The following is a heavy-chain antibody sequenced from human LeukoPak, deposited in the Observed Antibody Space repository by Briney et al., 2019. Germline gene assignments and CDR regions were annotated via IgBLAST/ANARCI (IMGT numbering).Heavy chain of an antibody. J-gene: IGHJ4*02. CDR2: INQDGSEK. CDR3: ARGGTFVSDY. CDR1: GFTFSTFW. V-gene: IGHV3-7*01. D-gene: IGHD1-1*01. Sequence: GGSLRLSCAASGFTFSTFWMSWVRQAPGKGLEWVANINQDGSEKYYVGSMKGRFTVSRDNAKNSLYLQMDSLRAEDTAVYYCARGGTFVSDYWGQGTLVTVSS.